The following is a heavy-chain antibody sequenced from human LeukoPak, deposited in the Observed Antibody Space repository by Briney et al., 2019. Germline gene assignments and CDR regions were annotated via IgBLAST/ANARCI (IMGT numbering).Heavy chain of an antibody. D-gene: IGHD4-17*01. J-gene: IGHJ4*02. Sequence: SETLSLTCAVYGGSFSGYYWSWIRQPPGKGLEWIGSIYYSGSTYYNPSLKSRVTISVDTSKNQFSLKLSSVTAADTAVYYCARTTVTKAGDYWGQGTLVTVSS. CDR1: GGSFSGYY. CDR3: ARTTVTKAGDY. V-gene: IGHV4-34*01. CDR2: IYYSGST.